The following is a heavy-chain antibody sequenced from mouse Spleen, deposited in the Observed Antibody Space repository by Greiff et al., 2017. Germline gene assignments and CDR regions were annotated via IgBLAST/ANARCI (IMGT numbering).Heavy chain of an antibody. V-gene: IGHV1-80*01. Sequence: VQLQQPGAELVRPGSSVKLSCKASGYAFSSYWMNWVKQRPGKGLEWIGQIYPGDGDTNYNGKFKGKATLTADKSSSTAYMQLSSLTSEDSAVYFCATTGPLYYAMDYWGQGTSVTVSS. J-gene: IGHJ4*01. CDR3: ATTGPLYYAMDY. CDR1: GYAFSSYW. CDR2: IYPGDGDT. D-gene: IGHD3-1*01.